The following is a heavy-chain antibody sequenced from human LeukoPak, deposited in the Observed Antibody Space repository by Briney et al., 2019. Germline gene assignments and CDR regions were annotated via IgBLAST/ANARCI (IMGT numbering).Heavy chain of an antibody. CDR1: GFSFSSYS. CDR2: ISSSSSYI. J-gene: IGHJ4*02. V-gene: IGHV3-21*01. CDR3: ARASTRYGSSGSFGY. Sequence: GGSLRLSCAASGFSFSSYSMNWVRQAPGKGLEWVSSISSSSSYIYYADSVKGRFTISRDNAKNSLYLQMNSLRAEDTAVYYCARASTRYGSSGSFGYWGQGTLVTVSS. D-gene: IGHD3-22*01.